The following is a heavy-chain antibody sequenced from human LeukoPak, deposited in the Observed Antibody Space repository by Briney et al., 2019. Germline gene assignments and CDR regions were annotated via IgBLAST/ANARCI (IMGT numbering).Heavy chain of an antibody. CDR2: INLSGST. V-gene: IGHV4-34*01. D-gene: IGHD5-12*01. Sequence: SETLSLTCAVYGGSFSDYYWSWIRQPPGKGLEWIGEINLSGSTNYNPSLKSRVTISVDTSKNQFSLKLSSVTAADTAVYYCARGGQWLRFVYLDYWGQGTLVTVSS. J-gene: IGHJ4*02. CDR1: GGSFSDYY. CDR3: ARGGQWLRFVYLDY.